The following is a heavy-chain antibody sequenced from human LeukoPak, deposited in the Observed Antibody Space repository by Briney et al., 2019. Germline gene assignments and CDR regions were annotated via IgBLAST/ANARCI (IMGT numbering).Heavy chain of an antibody. Sequence: SETLSLTCTVSGGSISSYYWSWIRQPPGRGLVWRGYIYYSGSTNYKPSLKSRVTISVDTSKNQFSLKLSSVTAADTAVYYCAKVSYGSGSYVDYWGQGTLVTVSS. CDR2: IYYSGST. V-gene: IGHV4-59*01. J-gene: IGHJ4*02. CDR3: AKVSYGSGSYVDY. CDR1: GGSISSYY. D-gene: IGHD3-10*01.